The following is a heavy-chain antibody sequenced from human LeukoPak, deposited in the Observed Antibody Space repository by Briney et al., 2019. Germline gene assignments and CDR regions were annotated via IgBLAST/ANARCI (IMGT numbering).Heavy chain of an antibody. CDR3: ARGPEGMYFDY. Sequence: ASVKVSCKASGGTFSSYAIGWVRQAPGQGLEWMGWISAYNGNTNYAQKLQGRVTMTTDTSTSTAYMELRSLRSDDTAVYYCARGPEGMYFDYWGQGTLVTVSS. CDR1: GGTFSSYA. CDR2: ISAYNGNT. J-gene: IGHJ4*02. V-gene: IGHV1-18*01.